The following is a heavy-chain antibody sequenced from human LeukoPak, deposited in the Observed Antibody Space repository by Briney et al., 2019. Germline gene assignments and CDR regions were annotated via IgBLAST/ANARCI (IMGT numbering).Heavy chain of an antibody. D-gene: IGHD3-16*01. Sequence: GGSLRLSCAASGFTFSSYWMHWVRQAPGKGLVWVSRINSDGSSTSYADSVKGRFTISRDNAKNTLYLQMNSLRAEDTAVYYCAKSSVGLVKTRDYWGQGTLVTVSS. CDR3: AKSSVGLVKTRDY. CDR1: GFTFSSYW. CDR2: INSDGSST. J-gene: IGHJ4*02. V-gene: IGHV3-74*01.